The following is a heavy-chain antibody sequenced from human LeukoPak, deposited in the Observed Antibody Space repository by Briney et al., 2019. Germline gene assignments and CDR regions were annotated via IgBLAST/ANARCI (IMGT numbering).Heavy chain of an antibody. CDR1: GYTFTSYG. V-gene: IGHV1-18*01. CDR3: ARAPMITFGGVIVPFDY. CDR2: ISAYNGNT. D-gene: IGHD3-16*02. Sequence: ASVKVSCKASGYTFTSYGISWVRQAPGQGREWMGWISAYNGNTNYAQKLQGRVTMTTDTSTSTAYMDLRSLRSDDTAVYYCARAPMITFGGVIVPFDYWGQGTLVTVSS. J-gene: IGHJ4*02.